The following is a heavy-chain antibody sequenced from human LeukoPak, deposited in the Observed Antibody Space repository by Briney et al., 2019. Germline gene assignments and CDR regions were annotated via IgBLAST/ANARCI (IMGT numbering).Heavy chain of an antibody. CDR1: GYTFTSYD. D-gene: IGHD5-12*01. CDR3: ARGSGYDVYNWFDP. Sequence: ASVKVSCKASGYTFTSYDINWVRQAAGQGLEWMGWMNPNSSNTGYAQKFQGRVTMTRNTSISTAYMELSSLRSEDTAVYYCARGSGYDVYNWFDPWGQGTLVTVSS. V-gene: IGHV1-8*01. CDR2: MNPNSSNT. J-gene: IGHJ5*02.